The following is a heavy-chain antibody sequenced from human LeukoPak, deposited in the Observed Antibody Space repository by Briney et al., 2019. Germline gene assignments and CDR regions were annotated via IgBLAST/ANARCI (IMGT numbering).Heavy chain of an antibody. D-gene: IGHD2-8*02. V-gene: IGHV3-7*01. J-gene: IGHJ6*03. CDR2: IKQDGSEK. Sequence: GRSLRLSCAASGFTFSSYWMSWVRQAPGKGLEWVANIKQDGSEKYYVDSVKGRFTISRDNAKNSLYLQMNSLRAEDTAVYYCARDRAILVASSYYMDVWGKGTTVTVSS. CDR1: GFTFSSYW. CDR3: ARDRAILVASSYYMDV.